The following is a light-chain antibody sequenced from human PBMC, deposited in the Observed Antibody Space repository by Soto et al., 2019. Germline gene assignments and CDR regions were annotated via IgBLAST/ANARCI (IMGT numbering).Light chain of an antibody. CDR2: DAS. CDR1: QSVTSS. J-gene: IGKJ4*01. CDR3: QQYRYSPLT. V-gene: IGKV3-20*01. Sequence: EIVLTQSPGTLSLSPGERGTLSCRASQSVTSSLAWYQQKPGQAPRLLIYDASNRATGIPDRFSGSGSGTDVTLTLSRLEPEDFAVYYCQQYRYSPLTFGGGTKVEIK.